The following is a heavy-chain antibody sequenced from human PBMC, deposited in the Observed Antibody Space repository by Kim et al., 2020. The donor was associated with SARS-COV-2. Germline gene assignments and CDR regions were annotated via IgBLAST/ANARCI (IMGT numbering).Heavy chain of an antibody. CDR1: GFTFDDYA. V-gene: IGHV3-9*01. Sequence: GGSLRLSCAASGFTFDDYAMHWVRQAPGKGLEWVSGISWNSGSIGYADSVKGRFTISRDNAKNSLYLQMNSLRAEDTALYYCAKALGIAAAGIALWRVGPATTYGMDVWGQGTTVTVSS. CDR3: AKALGIAAAGIALWRVGPATTYGMDV. CDR2: ISWNSGSI. D-gene: IGHD6-13*01. J-gene: IGHJ6*02.